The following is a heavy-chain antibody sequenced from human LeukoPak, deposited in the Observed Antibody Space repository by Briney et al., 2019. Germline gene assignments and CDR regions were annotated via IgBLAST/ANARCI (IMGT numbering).Heavy chain of an antibody. J-gene: IGHJ4*02. CDR2: ISAYNGNT. CDR1: GYTFTSYG. D-gene: IGHD3-3*01. Sequence: ASVKVSCKASGYTFTSYGISWVRQAPGQGLEWMGWISAYNGNTNYAQKLQGRVTMTTDTSTSTAYMELRSLRSDDTAVYYCASRHLDFWSGHTTTSTFDYWGQGTLVTVSS. CDR3: ASRHLDFWSGHTTTSTFDY. V-gene: IGHV1-18*01.